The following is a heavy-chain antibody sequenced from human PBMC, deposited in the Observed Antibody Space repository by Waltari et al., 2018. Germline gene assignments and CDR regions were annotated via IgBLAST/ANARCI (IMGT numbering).Heavy chain of an antibody. Sequence: QVQLVQSGAEVRKPGASVKVSCKASGYNFTNYDLNWVRLAAGQGPEWMGWMNPDNGNTGFAQKFQGRVTMTRDTSMTTAYMELSSLRSDDTAVYYCARAPRNWGFDFWGQGTLVIVSS. J-gene: IGHJ4*02. CDR2: MNPDNGNT. CDR1: GYNFTNYD. D-gene: IGHD7-27*01. CDR3: ARAPRNWGFDF. V-gene: IGHV1-8*02.